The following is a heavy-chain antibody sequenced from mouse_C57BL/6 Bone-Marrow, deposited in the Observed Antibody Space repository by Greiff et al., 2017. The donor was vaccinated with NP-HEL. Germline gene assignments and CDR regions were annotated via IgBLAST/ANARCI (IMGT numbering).Heavy chain of an antibody. CDR2: INYDGSST. J-gene: IGHJ4*01. Sequence: EVKLVESEGGLVQPGSSMKLSCTASGFTFSDYYMAWVRQVPEKGLEWVANINYDGSSTYYLDSLKSRFIISRDNAKNILYLQMSSLKSEDTATYYCARNPTAQATLYAIDYWGQGTSVTVSS. D-gene: IGHD3-2*02. V-gene: IGHV5-16*01. CDR3: ARNPTAQATLYAIDY. CDR1: GFTFSDYY.